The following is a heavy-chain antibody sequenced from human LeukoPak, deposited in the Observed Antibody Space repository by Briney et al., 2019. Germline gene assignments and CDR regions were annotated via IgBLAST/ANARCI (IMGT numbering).Heavy chain of an antibody. D-gene: IGHD2-2*01. J-gene: IGHJ3*02. CDR1: GGSLTNYY. V-gene: IGHV4-34*01. CDR2: INHRGST. Sequence: LETLSLTCAVYGGSLTNYYWSWIRQPPGKGLEWIGKINHRGSTYYSPSLKSRVTISVDTSKNQFSLRLTSVTAADTAVYYCARPVYCSSTTCAGPFHIWGQGTMVTVSS. CDR3: ARPVYCSSTTCAGPFHI.